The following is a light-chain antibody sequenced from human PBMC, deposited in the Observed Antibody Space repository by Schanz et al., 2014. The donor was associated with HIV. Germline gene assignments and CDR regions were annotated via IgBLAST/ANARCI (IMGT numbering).Light chain of an antibody. CDR1: QSVRSNY. CDR3: QHYYNSLWT. J-gene: IGKJ1*01. V-gene: IGKV3-20*01. CDR2: GAS. Sequence: EIVLTQSPGTLSLSPGERATLSCRASQSVRSNYLAWYQQKPGQAPRLLIYGASNRATGIPDKFSGSGSGTDFTLTISRLEPEDFAVYYCQHYYNSLWTFGQGTKVEIK.